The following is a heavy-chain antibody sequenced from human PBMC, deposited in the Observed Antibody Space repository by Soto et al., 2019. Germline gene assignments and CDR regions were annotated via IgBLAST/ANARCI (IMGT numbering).Heavy chain of an antibody. J-gene: IGHJ1*01. CDR2: FHSSGSI. CDR1: GGPISSEAYY. Sequence: SATLCPTSTVTGGPISSEAYYLGWSRQSPGRDLGWFGYFHSSGSIYYNPSLKSRATMSIDTARNQFSLKVSSVTVADTAVYYCARDLDGLHDDNSGPYPRPGWGQGTLVT. D-gene: IGHD3-22*01. CDR3: ARDLDGLHDDNSGPYPRPG. V-gene: IGHV4-30-4*01.